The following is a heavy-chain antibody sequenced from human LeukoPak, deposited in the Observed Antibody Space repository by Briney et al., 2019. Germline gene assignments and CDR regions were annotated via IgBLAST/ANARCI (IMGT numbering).Heavy chain of an antibody. V-gene: IGHV4-39*01. Sequence: SETLSLTCTVSGGSISSSSYYWGWIRQPPGKGLEWIGSIYYSGSTYYNPSLKSRVTISVDTFKNQFSLKLSSVTAADTAVYYCARHGSVAVAGPYYFDYWGQGTLVTVSS. CDR3: ARHGSVAVAGPYYFDY. D-gene: IGHD6-19*01. CDR1: GGSISSSSYY. J-gene: IGHJ4*02. CDR2: IYYSGST.